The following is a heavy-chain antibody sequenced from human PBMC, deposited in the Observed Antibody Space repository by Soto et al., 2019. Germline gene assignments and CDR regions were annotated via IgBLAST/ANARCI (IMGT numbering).Heavy chain of an antibody. CDR2: IIPFFGTA. CDR3: ARGWVRGVSKDYYYYGMDV. D-gene: IGHD3-10*01. Sequence: ASVKVSCKASGGTFSSYAISWVRQAPGQGLEWMGGIIPFFGTANYAQKFQGRVTITADESTSTAYMELSSLRSEDTAVYYCARGWVRGVSKDYYYYGMDVWGQGTTVTVSS. CDR1: GGTFSSYA. J-gene: IGHJ6*02. V-gene: IGHV1-69*13.